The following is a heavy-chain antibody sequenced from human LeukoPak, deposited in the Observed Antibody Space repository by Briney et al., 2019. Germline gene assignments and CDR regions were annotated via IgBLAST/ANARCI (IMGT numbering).Heavy chain of an antibody. J-gene: IGHJ4*02. Sequence: PSETLSLTCTVSGGSITSNYWNWIRQPPGKGLELIGFIHPSGSSHYNPSLESRVTMSVDTSKNQFSLRLSSVTAADTAVYYCARGIDSRKVHYWGQGTLVTVSS. CDR2: IHPSGSS. V-gene: IGHV4-59*01. D-gene: IGHD4-11*01. CDR3: ARGIDSRKVHY. CDR1: GGSITSNY.